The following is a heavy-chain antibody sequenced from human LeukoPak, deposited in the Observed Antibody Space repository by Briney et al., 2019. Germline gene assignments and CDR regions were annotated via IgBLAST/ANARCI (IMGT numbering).Heavy chain of an antibody. CDR3: ARVRIRWVSVITFFDY. Sequence: SETLSLTCTVSGGSISSYYWSWIRQPPGKGLEWIGYIYYSGSTYYNPSLKSRVTISVDTSKNQFSLKLSSVTAADTAVYYCARVRIRWVSVITFFDYWGQGTLVTVSS. CDR2: IYYSGST. CDR1: GGSISSYY. J-gene: IGHJ4*02. D-gene: IGHD3-22*01. V-gene: IGHV4-59*08.